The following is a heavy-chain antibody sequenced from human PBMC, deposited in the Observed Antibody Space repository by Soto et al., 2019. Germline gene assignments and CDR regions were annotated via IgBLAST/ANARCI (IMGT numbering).Heavy chain of an antibody. Sequence: ASVKVSCKASGYTFTSYGISWVRQAPGQGLEWMGWISAYNGNTNYAQKLQGRVTMTTDTSTSTAYMELRSLRSDDTAVYYGAGVSVPYSSGWYGAFDIWGQGTMVTVSS. CDR3: AGVSVPYSSGWYGAFDI. CDR2: ISAYNGNT. CDR1: GYTFTSYG. D-gene: IGHD6-19*01. J-gene: IGHJ3*02. V-gene: IGHV1-18*01.